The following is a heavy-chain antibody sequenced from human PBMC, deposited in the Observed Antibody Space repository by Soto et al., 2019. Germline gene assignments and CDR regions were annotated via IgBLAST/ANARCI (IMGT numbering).Heavy chain of an antibody. CDR2: TYYSGST. D-gene: IGHD2-8*01. CDR3: ARGAPMYGYGTNGVSDFDY. CDR1: GGSISSCGYY. J-gene: IGHJ4*02. V-gene: IGHV4-31*03. Sequence: SETLSLTCTVSGGSISSCGYYWSWIRQHPGKGLEWIGYTYYSGSTYYNPSLKSRVTISVDTSKNQFSLKLSSVTAADTAVYYCARGAPMYGYGTNGVSDFDYWGQGNLVTV.